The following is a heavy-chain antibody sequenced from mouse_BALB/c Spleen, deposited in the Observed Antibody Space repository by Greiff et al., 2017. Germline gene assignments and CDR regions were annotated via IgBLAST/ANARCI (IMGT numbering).Heavy chain of an antibody. Sequence: VQLQQSGPELVKPGASVKMSCKASGYTFTSYVMHWVKQKPGQGLEWIGYINPYNDGTKYNEKFKGKATLTVDTSSSTAYVDLSSLTSEDSAVYYCARSSRVGQLGFYYAMDYWGQGTSVTVSS. V-gene: IGHV1-14*01. CDR3: ARSSRVGQLGFYYAMDY. CDR1: GYTFTSYV. D-gene: IGHD3-2*01. CDR2: INPYNDGT. J-gene: IGHJ4*01.